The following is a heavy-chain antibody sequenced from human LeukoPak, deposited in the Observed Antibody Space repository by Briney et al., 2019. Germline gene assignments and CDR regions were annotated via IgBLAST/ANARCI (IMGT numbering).Heavy chain of an antibody. CDR2: INPSGGST. CDR3: ARIGKAVWSGELPHYGMDV. J-gene: IGHJ6*02. D-gene: IGHD3-10*01. CDR1: GYTFTSYY. V-gene: IGHV1-46*01. Sequence: GASVKVSCKASGYTFTSYYMHWVRQAPGQGLEWMGIINPSGGSTSYAQKFQGRVTMTRDTSTSTVYMELSSLRSEDTAVYYCARIGKAVWSGELPHYGMDVWGQGTTVTVSS.